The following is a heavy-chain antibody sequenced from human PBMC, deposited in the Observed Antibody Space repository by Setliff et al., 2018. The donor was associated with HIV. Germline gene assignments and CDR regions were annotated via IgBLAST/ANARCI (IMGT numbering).Heavy chain of an antibody. Sequence: SVKVSCKASGGSFSSYGLSWVRQAPGQGLEWMGGIMPIFGTANYAQKFQGRVTMTEDTSTDTAYMELTSLRSEDTAMYYCAPVSSGWFDPWGQGTQVTVSS. CDR1: GGSFSSYG. CDR2: IMPIFGTA. V-gene: IGHV1-69*06. CDR3: APVSSGWFDP. D-gene: IGHD2-2*01. J-gene: IGHJ5*02.